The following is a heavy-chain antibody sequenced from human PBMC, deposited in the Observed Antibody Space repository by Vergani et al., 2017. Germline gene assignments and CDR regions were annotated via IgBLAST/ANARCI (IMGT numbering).Heavy chain of an antibody. CDR1: GFAFDSFSTYA. V-gene: IGHV3-23*01. CDR3: AKDRHHLGAAARRKTSDGRRVDF. CDR2: ISGSGGST. J-gene: IGHJ4*02. Sequence: EVQLLESGGGLVQPGGSLRLSCAASGFAFDSFSTYAMSWVRQAPGKGLEWVSSISGSGGSTFYLDSVKGRFTVSRDNSKNTLFLQMNSLRVEDTAVYYCAKDRHHLGAAARRKTSDGRRVDFWGQGTLVTVSA. D-gene: IGHD6-6*01.